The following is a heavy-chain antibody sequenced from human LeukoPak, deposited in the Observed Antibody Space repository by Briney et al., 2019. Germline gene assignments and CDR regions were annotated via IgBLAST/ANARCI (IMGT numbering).Heavy chain of an antibody. CDR3: ARATSHYYYYMDV. Sequence: GASVKVSCKASEGTFSSYAISWVRQAPGQGLEWMGGIIPIFGTANYAQKFQGRVTITADKSTSTAYMELSSLRSEDTAVYYCARATSHYYYYMDVWGKGTTVTVSS. CDR1: EGTFSSYA. V-gene: IGHV1-69*06. CDR2: IIPIFGTA. D-gene: IGHD6-6*01. J-gene: IGHJ6*03.